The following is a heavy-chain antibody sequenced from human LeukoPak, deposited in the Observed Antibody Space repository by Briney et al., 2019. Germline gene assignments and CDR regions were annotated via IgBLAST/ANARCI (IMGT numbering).Heavy chain of an antibody. CDR3: VRGKRNGFDF. V-gene: IGHV3-48*01. Sequence: GGSLRLSCAASGFTFSSYSMNWVRQAPGKGLEWIAYIRVSSTTIYYMDSVKGRFTISRDDANSSLHLQMENLRAGDTARYYCVRGKRNGFDFWGQGTMITVSS. J-gene: IGHJ3*01. CDR1: GFTFSSYS. CDR2: IRVSSTTI. D-gene: IGHD1-1*01.